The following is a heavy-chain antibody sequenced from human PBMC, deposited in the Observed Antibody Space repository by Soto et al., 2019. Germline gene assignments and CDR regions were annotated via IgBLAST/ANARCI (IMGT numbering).Heavy chain of an antibody. Sequence: QVQLVESGGGVVQPGRSLRLSCAASGFTFSSYGMHWVRQAPGKGLEWVAVIWYDGSNKYYADSVKGRFTISRDNSKNTLYLQMNSLRAEDTAVYYCARSPRYCTNGVCHYYYGMDVWGQGTTVTVSS. CDR3: ARSPRYCTNGVCHYYYGMDV. D-gene: IGHD2-8*01. J-gene: IGHJ6*02. V-gene: IGHV3-33*01. CDR2: IWYDGSNK. CDR1: GFTFSSYG.